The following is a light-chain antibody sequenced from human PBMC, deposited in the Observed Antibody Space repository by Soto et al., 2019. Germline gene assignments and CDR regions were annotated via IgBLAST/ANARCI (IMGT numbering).Light chain of an antibody. CDR2: LGS. CDR1: QSLLHSNGYNY. J-gene: IGKJ2*02. CDR3: MQALQTPPCT. Sequence: DIVMTQSPLSLPVTPGEPASISCRSSQSLLHSNGYNYLDWYLQKPGQSPQLLIYLGSNRASGVPDRFSGSGSGTDFTLKISRVVAEDVGVYYCMQALQTPPCTFGQGTKLEIK. V-gene: IGKV2-28*01.